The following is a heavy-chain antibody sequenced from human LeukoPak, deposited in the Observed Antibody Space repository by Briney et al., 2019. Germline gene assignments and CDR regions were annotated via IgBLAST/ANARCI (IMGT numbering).Heavy chain of an antibody. CDR1: GGSISSGDYY. J-gene: IGHJ4*02. V-gene: IGHV4-30-4*08. CDR2: IYYSGST. Sequence: SETLSLTFTVSGGSISSGDYYWSWIRQPPGKGLEWIGYIYYSGSTYYNPSLKSRVTISVDTSKNQFSLKLSSVTAADTAVYYCARVKRGGSYYFDYWGQGTLVTVSS. D-gene: IGHD1-26*01. CDR3: ARVKRGGSYYFDY.